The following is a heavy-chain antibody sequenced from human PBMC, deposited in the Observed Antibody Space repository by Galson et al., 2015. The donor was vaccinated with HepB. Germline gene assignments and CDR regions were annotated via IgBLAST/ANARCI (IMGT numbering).Heavy chain of an antibody. CDR1: GYSFTNYW. D-gene: IGHD5-24*01. CDR2: VDPSDSYS. J-gene: IGHJ6*02. V-gene: IGHV5-10-1*01. Sequence: QSGAEVKKPGESLRISCKGSGYSFTNYWISWVRQMPGKGLEWMGRVDPSDSYSDYSPSFQGHVSISVDKSISTAYLQWSSLKASDTAIYYCARLRGHDAYIGVYGMDDWGLGTTVTVSS. CDR3: ARLRGHDAYIGVYGMDD.